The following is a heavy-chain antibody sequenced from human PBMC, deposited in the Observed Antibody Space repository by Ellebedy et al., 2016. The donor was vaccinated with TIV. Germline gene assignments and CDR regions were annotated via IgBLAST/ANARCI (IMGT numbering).Heavy chain of an antibody. J-gene: IGHJ6*02. CDR3: ARECSSGSGGSCSIVGMDV. V-gene: IGHV3-7*03. CDR1: GFTFSSYW. D-gene: IGHD2-15*01. Sequence: PGGSLRLSCAASGFTFSSYWMSRVRQAPGKGLEWVANINQDGSEKQYVDSVKGRFTISSDNAKNSLYLQMNSLRAEDTAVYYCARECSSGSGGSCSIVGMDVWGQGTTVTVSS. CDR2: INQDGSEK.